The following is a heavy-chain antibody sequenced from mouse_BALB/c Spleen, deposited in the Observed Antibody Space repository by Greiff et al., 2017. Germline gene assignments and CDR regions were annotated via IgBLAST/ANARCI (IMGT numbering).Heavy chain of an antibody. CDR3: ASLWGRGY. CDR1: GFAFSSYD. J-gene: IGHJ2*01. V-gene: IGHV5-12-1*01. Sequence: DVMLVESGGGLVKPGGSLKLSCAASGFAFSSYDMSWVRQTPEKRLEWVAYISSGGGSTYYPDTVKGRFTISRDNAKNTLYLQMSSLKSEDTAMYYCASLWGRGYWGQGTTLTVSS. D-gene: IGHD6-1*01. CDR2: ISSGGGST.